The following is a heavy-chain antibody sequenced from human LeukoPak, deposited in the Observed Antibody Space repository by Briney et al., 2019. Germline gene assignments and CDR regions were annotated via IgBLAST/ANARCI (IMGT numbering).Heavy chain of an antibody. Sequence: SETLSLTCTVSGGSISSYYWSWIRQPPGKGLEWIGYIYYSGSTNYNPSLKSRVTISVDTSENQFSLKLSSVTAADTAVYYCARTGGLYYDFWSGYSNDAFDIWGQGTMVTVSS. D-gene: IGHD3-3*01. V-gene: IGHV4-59*01. CDR2: IYYSGST. CDR3: ARTGGLYYDFWSGYSNDAFDI. J-gene: IGHJ3*02. CDR1: GGSISSYY.